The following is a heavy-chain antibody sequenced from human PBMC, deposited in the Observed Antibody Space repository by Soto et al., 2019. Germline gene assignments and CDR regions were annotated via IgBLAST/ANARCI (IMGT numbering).Heavy chain of an antibody. D-gene: IGHD6-13*01. CDR3: ARHLGAAAGPLYGMDV. V-gene: IGHV5-51*01. Sequence: GESLKISCKGSGYSFTSYWIGWVRQMPGKGLEWMGIIYPGDSDTRYSPSFQGQVTISADRSISTAYLQWSSLKASDTAMYYCARHLGAAAGPLYGMDVWGQGTTVTVSS. CDR2: IYPGDSDT. J-gene: IGHJ6*02. CDR1: GYSFTSYW.